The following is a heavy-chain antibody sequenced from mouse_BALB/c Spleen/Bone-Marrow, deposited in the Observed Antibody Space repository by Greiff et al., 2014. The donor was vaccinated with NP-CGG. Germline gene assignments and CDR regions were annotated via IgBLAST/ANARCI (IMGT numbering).Heavy chain of an antibody. J-gene: IGHJ3*01. CDR2: ISYSGST. CDR1: GYSITSDYA. CDR3: ARGGARATGWFAY. Sequence: VQLQQSGPGLVKPSQSLSLTCTVTGYSITSDYAWNWIRQFPGNKLEWMGYISYSGSTSYNPSLKSRISITRTTAKNHCFLQLNSVTTEDAATYYCARGGARATGWFAYWGQGTLVTVSA. D-gene: IGHD3-1*01. V-gene: IGHV3-2*02.